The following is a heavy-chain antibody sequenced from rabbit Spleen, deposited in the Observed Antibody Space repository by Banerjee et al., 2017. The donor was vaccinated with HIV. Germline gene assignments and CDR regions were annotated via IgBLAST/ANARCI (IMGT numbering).Heavy chain of an antibody. Sequence: QLEESEGGLVQPGGSLKLSCKASGFTLSRYYMNWVRQAPGKGLEWIGYIDPVFGITYYANWVNGRFSISRENAQNTVFLQMTSLTAADTATYFCARDGAGGSYFALWGPGTLVTVS. CDR3: ARDGAGGSYFAL. V-gene: IGHV1S7*01. D-gene: IGHD8-1*01. J-gene: IGHJ4*01. CDR1: GFTLSRYY. CDR2: IDPVFGIT.